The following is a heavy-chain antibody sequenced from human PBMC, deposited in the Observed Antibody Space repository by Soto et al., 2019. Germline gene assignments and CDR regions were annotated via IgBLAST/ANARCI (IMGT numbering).Heavy chain of an antibody. Sequence: QVQLVESGGGVVQPGRSLRLSCAASGFTFSQYGMHWVRQAPGKGLEWVAVVSYDGSNKYYADSVKGRFTISRDNSKNTLYLPMNIPRAEDTAVFYCAKDWGTYDYEGSGYPFDYWGQGTLVTVSA. V-gene: IGHV3-30*18. CDR3: AKDWGTYDYEGSGYPFDY. CDR1: GFTFSQYG. D-gene: IGHD3-22*01. J-gene: IGHJ4*02. CDR2: VSYDGSNK.